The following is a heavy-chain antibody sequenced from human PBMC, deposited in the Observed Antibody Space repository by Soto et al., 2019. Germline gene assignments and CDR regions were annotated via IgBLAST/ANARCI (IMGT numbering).Heavy chain of an antibody. CDR2: ISTSSSYT. J-gene: IGHJ4*02. D-gene: IGHD1-1*01. V-gene: IGHV3-11*05. Sequence: QVQLVESGGGLVKPGGSLRLSCAASGFTLSDYYMSWIRQAPGKGLEWVSYISTSSSYTNYADSVKGRFTISRDNAKNSLYLQMNSLRPEDTAVYYCARGGGVQPAVNYWGQGTLVTVSS. CDR1: GFTLSDYY. CDR3: ARGGGVQPAVNY.